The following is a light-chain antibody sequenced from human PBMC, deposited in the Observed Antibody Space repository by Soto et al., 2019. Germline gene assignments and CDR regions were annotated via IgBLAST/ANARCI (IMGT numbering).Light chain of an antibody. J-gene: IGLJ1*01. Sequence: QSVLTQPASVSGSPGQAITISCSGTRSDVGAFNYVSWYQQHPGKAPKLMIYDVSNRPSGVSNRFSGSKSGNTASLTISGLRAEDEADYYCNSYTSNNTYVFGTGTKLTVL. CDR2: DVS. CDR3: NSYTSNNTYV. V-gene: IGLV2-14*03. CDR1: RSDVGAFNY.